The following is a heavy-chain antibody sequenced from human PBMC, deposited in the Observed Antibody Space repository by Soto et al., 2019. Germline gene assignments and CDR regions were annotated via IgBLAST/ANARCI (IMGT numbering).Heavy chain of an antibody. V-gene: IGHV4-31*03. Sequence: QVQLQESGPGLVKPSQTLSLTCTVSGGSIRSGGYYWSWIRQHPGEGLEWIGYIYYSGSTYYNPSLXXRXTRXVDTSKNQFSLKLSSVTAADTAVYYCASAITELRYWGQGTLVTVSS. CDR2: IYYSGST. D-gene: IGHD1-26*01. CDR3: ASAITELRY. CDR1: GGSIRSGGYY. J-gene: IGHJ4*02.